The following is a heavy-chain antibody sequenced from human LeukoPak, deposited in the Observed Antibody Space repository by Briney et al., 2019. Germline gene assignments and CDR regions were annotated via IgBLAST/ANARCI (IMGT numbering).Heavy chain of an antibody. CDR2: IYSGGST. CDR1: GFTVSSNY. V-gene: IGHV3-53*01. Sequence: TGGSLRLSCAASGFTVSSNYMSWVRQAPGKGLEWVSVIYSGGSTYYADSVKSRFTISRDNSKNTLYLQMNSLRAEDTAVYYCARGPEGLRFLEWLAFDIWGQGTMVTVSS. D-gene: IGHD3-3*01. J-gene: IGHJ3*02. CDR3: ARGPEGLRFLEWLAFDI.